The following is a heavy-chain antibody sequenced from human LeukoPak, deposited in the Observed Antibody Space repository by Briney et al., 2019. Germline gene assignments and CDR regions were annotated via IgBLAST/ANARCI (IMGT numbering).Heavy chain of an antibody. D-gene: IGHD3/OR15-3a*01. CDR2: MYYSGST. CDR1: GGSSSCESFY. Sequence: SETVSLTCSVSGGSSSCESFYWGSIRQPPGKGLEWIGSMYYSGSTYYNPSLKSRVTISVDTSKNQFSPKLSSVTAADTAVYYCARWTKNYFDYWGQGTLVTVSS. CDR3: ARWTKNYFDY. V-gene: IGHV4-39*01. J-gene: IGHJ4*02.